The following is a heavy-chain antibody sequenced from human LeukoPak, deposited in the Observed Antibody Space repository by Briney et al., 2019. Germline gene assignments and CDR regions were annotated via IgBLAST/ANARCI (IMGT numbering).Heavy chain of an antibody. V-gene: IGHV3-53*01. CDR1: GYVVSSNY. CDR3: ASTSSWYGGREWAHYFDY. J-gene: IGHJ4*02. D-gene: IGHD6-13*01. Sequence: GGTLRLSCAASGYVVSSNYMNWVSQAPGKGLVWVWFIHNDVNTFYADSVKGRFTISKDNSKNTVYIQMNSLRIEDTAVYYCASTSSWYGGREWAHYFDYWGQGTLVTVSS. CDR2: IHNDVNT.